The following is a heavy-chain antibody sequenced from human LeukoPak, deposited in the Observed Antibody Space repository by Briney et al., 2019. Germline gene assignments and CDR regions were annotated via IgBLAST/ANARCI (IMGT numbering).Heavy chain of an antibody. V-gene: IGHV3-23*01. CDR2: IVGSGGNM. D-gene: IGHD3-3*01. Sequence: PGGSLRLSRAASGFSFSSYAMSWVRQAPGKGLEWVSAIVGSGGNMYYADSVKGRFTISRDNFKSTLYLQMNSLRAEDTAVYYCARRITIFGVVMRYFDLWGRGTLVTVSS. CDR1: GFSFSSYA. J-gene: IGHJ2*01. CDR3: ARRITIFGVVMRYFDL.